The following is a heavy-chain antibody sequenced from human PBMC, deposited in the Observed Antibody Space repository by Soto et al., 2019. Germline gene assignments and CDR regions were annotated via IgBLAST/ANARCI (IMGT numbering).Heavy chain of an antibody. D-gene: IGHD4-4*01. CDR1: GGSFSDFY. V-gene: IGHV4-34*01. CDR2: INHSGDT. Sequence: QVQLQQWGAGLLKPSETLSLTCAVYGGSFSDFYWNWIRQSPGKGLEWIGEINHSGDTNYNPSLKSRVTISVATSKNQFSLQLNSVTATDTAVYYCAQRTLTNWFDPWGQGTPVTVSS. CDR3: AQRTLTNWFDP. J-gene: IGHJ5*02.